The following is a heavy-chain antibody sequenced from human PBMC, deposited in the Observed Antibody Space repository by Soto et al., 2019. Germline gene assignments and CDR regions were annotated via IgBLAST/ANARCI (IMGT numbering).Heavy chain of an antibody. D-gene: IGHD3-16*01. Sequence: ASVKVSCKTSGYTFTSYGIGWARQAPGQGLEWMGWINTYNGNTNYAQNLQGRVTLTTDTSTSTAYMELRSLRSNDTAIYYCAIVDAYATPSPQDVRGQAPTVTVS. CDR1: GYTFTSYG. J-gene: IGHJ6*02. CDR3: AIVDAYATPSPQDV. CDR2: INTYNGNT. V-gene: IGHV1-18*01.